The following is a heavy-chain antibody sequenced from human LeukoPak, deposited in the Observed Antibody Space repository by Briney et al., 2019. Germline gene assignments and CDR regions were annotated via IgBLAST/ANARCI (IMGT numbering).Heavy chain of an antibody. D-gene: IGHD5-24*01. CDR1: GFTVSSNY. V-gene: IGHV3-53*01. Sequence: GGSLRLSCAASGFTVSSNYMSWVRQAPGKGLEWVSVIYSGGSTYYADSAKGRFTISRDNSKNTLSLQMNSLRAEDTAVYYCAKLMATALTYYYMDVWGKGTTDTVSS. J-gene: IGHJ6*03. CDR3: AKLMATALTYYYMDV. CDR2: IYSGGST.